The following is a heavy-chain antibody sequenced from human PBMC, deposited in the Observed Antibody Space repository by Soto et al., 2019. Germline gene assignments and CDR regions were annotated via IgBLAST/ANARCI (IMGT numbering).Heavy chain of an antibody. V-gene: IGHV1-24*01. J-gene: IGHJ6*02. CDR3: ATDKYYGSGSYDYYGMDV. Sequence: ASVKVSCKVSGYTLTELSMHWVRQAPGKGLEWMGGFDPEDGETIYAQKFQGRVTMTEDTSTDTAYMELSSLRSEDTAVYYCATDKYYGSGSYDYYGMDVWGQGTTVTVSS. D-gene: IGHD3-10*01. CDR1: GYTLTELS. CDR2: FDPEDGET.